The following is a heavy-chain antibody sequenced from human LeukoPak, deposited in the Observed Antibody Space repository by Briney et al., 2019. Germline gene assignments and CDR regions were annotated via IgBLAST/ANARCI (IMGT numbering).Heavy chain of an antibody. V-gene: IGHV1-18*01. J-gene: IGHJ4*02. Sequence: ASVKVSCKASGYTFTSYGISWVRQAPGQGLEWMGWISAYNGNTNYAQKLQGRVTLTTDTSTSTAYMDLKSLRSDDTAVYYCARGGRLWFGENYFDYWGQGTLVTVSS. CDR3: ARGGRLWFGENYFDY. CDR2: ISAYNGNT. D-gene: IGHD3-10*01. CDR1: GYTFTSYG.